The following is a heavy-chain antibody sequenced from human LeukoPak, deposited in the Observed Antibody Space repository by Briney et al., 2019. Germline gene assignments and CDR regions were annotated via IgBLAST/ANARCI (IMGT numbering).Heavy chain of an antibody. J-gene: IGHJ4*02. CDR2: ISWNSGSI. D-gene: IGHD5-18*01. V-gene: IGHV3-9*01. CDR1: GFTFSSYG. CDR3: AKVWVRYSYGYGYFDY. Sequence: SLRLSCVASGFTFSSYGMHWVRQAPGKGLEWVSGISWNSGSIGYADSVKGRFTISRDNAKNSLYLQMNSLRAEDTALYYCAKVWVRYSYGYGYFDYWGQGTLVTVSS.